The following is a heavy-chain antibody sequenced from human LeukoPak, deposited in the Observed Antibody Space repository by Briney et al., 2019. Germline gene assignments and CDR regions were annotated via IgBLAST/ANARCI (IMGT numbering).Heavy chain of an antibody. CDR3: ARARYYYDSSGYYLYYFDY. CDR1: GGSISSGDYY. J-gene: IGHJ4*02. Sequence: SETLSLTCTASGGSISSGDYYWSWIRQPPGKGLEWIGYIYYSGSTYYNPSLKSRVTISVDTSKNQFSLKLSSVTAADTAVYYCARARYYYDSSGYYLYYFDYWGQGTLVTVSS. CDR2: IYYSGST. D-gene: IGHD3-22*01. V-gene: IGHV4-30-4*01.